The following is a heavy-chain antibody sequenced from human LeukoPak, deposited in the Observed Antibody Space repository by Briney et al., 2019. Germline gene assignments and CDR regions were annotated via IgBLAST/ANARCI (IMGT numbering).Heavy chain of an antibody. CDR3: ARDLGMIVVGYYFDY. J-gene: IGHJ4*02. D-gene: IGHD3-22*01. CDR2: ISYDGSNK. Sequence: GGSLSLSCAASGFTFSDYAMHWVRQAPGKGLEWVAGISYDGSNKYYADSVKGRFTISRDNSKNTLYLQMNGLRAEDTAVYYCARDLGMIVVGYYFDYWGQGTLVTVSS. CDR1: GFTFSDYA. V-gene: IGHV3-30-3*01.